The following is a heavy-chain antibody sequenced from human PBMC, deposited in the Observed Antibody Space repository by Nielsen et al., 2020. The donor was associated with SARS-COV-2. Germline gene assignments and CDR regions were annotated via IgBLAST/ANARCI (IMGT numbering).Heavy chain of an antibody. D-gene: IGHD2-15*01. CDR2: TYYRSKWYN. Sequence: WIRQSPSRGLEWLGRTYYRSKWYNDYAVSVKSRITINPDTSKNQFSLQLNSVTPEDTAVYYCARDPVADDYYNYYGMDVWGQGTTVTVSS. J-gene: IGHJ6*02. CDR3: ARDPVADDYYNYYGMDV. V-gene: IGHV6-1*01.